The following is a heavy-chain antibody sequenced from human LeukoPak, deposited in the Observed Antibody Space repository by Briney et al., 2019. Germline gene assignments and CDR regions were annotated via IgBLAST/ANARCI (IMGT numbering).Heavy chain of an antibody. CDR3: ARVRYHYYYYGMDV. CDR1: GGSISSYY. V-gene: IGHV4-59*01. Sequence: SETLSLTCTVSGGSISSYYWSWIRQPPGEGLEWIGYIYYSGSTNYNPSLKSRVTISVDTSKNQFSLKLSSVTAADTAVYYCARVRYHYYYYGMDVWGQGTTVTVSS. D-gene: IGHD1-1*01. J-gene: IGHJ6*02. CDR2: IYYSGST.